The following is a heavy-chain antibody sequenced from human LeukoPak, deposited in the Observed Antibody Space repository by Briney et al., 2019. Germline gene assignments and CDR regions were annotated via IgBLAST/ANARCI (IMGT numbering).Heavy chain of an antibody. D-gene: IGHD5-24*01. CDR1: GFTFDDYA. Sequence: GRSLRLSCAASGFTFDDYAMHWLRQAPGKGLEWVSRISWNSGSIGYADSVKGRFTISRDNAKNSLYLQMNSLRAEDTALYYCAKAGDGYNYWIDYWGQGTLVTVSS. V-gene: IGHV3-9*01. CDR3: AKAGDGYNYWIDY. CDR2: ISWNSGSI. J-gene: IGHJ4*02.